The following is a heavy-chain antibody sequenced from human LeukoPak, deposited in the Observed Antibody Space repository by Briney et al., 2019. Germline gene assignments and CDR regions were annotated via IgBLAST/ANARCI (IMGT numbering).Heavy chain of an antibody. V-gene: IGHV1-18*01. CDR3: ARVYTYFYDSSGYLSWFDP. D-gene: IGHD3-22*01. Sequence: ASVKVSCKASGYTFSNYGIIWVRQAPGQGLEWMGWISAYSGNTNYAQKLQGRVTMTTDTSTSTAYMELRSLRSDDTAVYYCARVYTYFYDSSGYLSWFDPWGQGTLVTVSS. J-gene: IGHJ5*02. CDR2: ISAYSGNT. CDR1: GYTFSNYG.